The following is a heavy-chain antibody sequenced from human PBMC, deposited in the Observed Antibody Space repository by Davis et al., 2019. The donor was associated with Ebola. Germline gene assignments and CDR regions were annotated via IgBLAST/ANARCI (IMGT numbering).Heavy chain of an antibody. V-gene: IGHV3-21*04. CDR1: GFTFSNAW. Sequence: GESLKISCTASGFTFSNAWMNWVRQAPGKGLEWVSSISSSSSYIYYADSVKGRFTISRDNAKNTLYLQMNSLRAEDTAVYYCAKDREGSGSYYWYYFDYWGQGTLVTVSS. CDR3: AKDREGSGSYYWYYFDY. D-gene: IGHD3-10*01. J-gene: IGHJ4*02. CDR2: ISSSSSYI.